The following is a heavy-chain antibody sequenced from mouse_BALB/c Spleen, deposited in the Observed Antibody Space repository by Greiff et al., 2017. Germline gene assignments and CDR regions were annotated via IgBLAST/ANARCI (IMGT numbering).Heavy chain of an antibody. CDR2: INPSTGYT. Sequence: QVQLKESGAELAKPGASVKMSCKASGYTFTSYWMHWVKQRPGQGLEWIGYINPSTGYTEYNQKFKDKATLTADKSSSTAYMQLSSLTSEDSAVYCCAREGDYAMDYWGQGTSVTVSS. CDR3: AREGDYAMDY. CDR1: GYTFTSYW. V-gene: IGHV1-7*01. J-gene: IGHJ4*01.